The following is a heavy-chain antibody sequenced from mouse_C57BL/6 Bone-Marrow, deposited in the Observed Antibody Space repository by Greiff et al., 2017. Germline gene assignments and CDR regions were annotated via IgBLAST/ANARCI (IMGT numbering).Heavy chain of an antibody. D-gene: IGHD2-3*01. Sequence: QVQLQQPGAELVMPGASVKLSCKASGYTFTSYWMHWVKQRPGQGLEWIGEIDPSDSYTNYNQKFKGKSTLTVDKSSSTTYMQLSSLTSEDSAVYYCARDGYYAFDYWVRGTALTVSS. J-gene: IGHJ2*01. CDR2: IDPSDSYT. V-gene: IGHV1-69*01. CDR1: GYTFTSYW. CDR3: ARDGYYAFDY.